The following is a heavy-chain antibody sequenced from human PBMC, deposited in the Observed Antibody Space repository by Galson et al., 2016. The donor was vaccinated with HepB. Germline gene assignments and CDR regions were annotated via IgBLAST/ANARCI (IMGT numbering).Heavy chain of an antibody. J-gene: IGHJ2*01. Sequence: SLRLSCAASGFTFSSHAMTWVRQAPGKGLEWVAVIWYDGSNKYYADSVKGRFTISRDNSKNTLYLQMNSLRAEDTAVYYCAREGSGWLQLREGHFDLWGRGTLVTVSS. CDR2: IWYDGSNK. CDR1: GFTFSSHA. CDR3: AREGSGWLQLREGHFDL. D-gene: IGHD5-24*01. V-gene: IGHV3-33*08.